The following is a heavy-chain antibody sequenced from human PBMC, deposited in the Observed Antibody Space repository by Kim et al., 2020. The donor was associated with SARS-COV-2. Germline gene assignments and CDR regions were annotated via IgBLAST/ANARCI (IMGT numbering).Heavy chain of an antibody. CDR1: GFRLSDYW. J-gene: IGHJ3*01. CDR3: ARDFPGRDDSFDF. V-gene: IGHV3-74*01. CDR2: ISLDVSGT. Sequence: GGSLRLSCAASGFRLSDYWMHWVRQAPGKGLVWVSRISLDVSGTNYADSVKGRFTISKDTVKNTLYLQMNNLRAEDTAVYYCARDFPGRDDSFDFWGQGTMVTVSS.